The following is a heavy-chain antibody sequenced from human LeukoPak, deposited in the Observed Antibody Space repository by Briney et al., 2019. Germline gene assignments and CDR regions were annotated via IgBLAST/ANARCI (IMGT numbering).Heavy chain of an antibody. Sequence: ASVKVSCKASGYTFTSYDINWVRQATGQGPEWMGWMNPNSGNTGYAQKFQGRVTMTRNTSISTAYMELSSLRSEDTAVYYCASLGIAAADKMFDPWGQGTLVTVSS. V-gene: IGHV1-8*01. CDR1: GYTFTSYD. J-gene: IGHJ5*02. CDR2: MNPNSGNT. CDR3: ASLGIAAADKMFDP. D-gene: IGHD6-13*01.